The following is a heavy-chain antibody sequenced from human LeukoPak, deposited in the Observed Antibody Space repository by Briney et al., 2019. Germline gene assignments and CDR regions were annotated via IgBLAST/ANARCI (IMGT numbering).Heavy chain of an antibody. J-gene: IGHJ5*02. V-gene: IGHV4-34*12. Sequence: SETLSLTCAVYGYSLTNHYWIWIRQPPGKGLEWVGEVLHTGGTNYNPPLKSRVTISVDTSKNQFFLKLTSVTAADTAVYYRARGPAAIHPWGPGTLVTVSS. D-gene: IGHD2-2*01. CDR3: ARGPAAIHP. CDR2: VLHTGGT. CDR1: GYSLTNHY.